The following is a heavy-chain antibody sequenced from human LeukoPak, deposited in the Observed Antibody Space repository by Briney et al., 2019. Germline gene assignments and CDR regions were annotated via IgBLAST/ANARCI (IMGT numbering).Heavy chain of an antibody. D-gene: IGHD6-6*01. CDR2: IYYSGST. V-gene: IGHV4-59*01. CDR1: GGSISSYY. Sequence: RPSETLSLTCTVSGGSISSYYWSWIRQPPGKGLEWIGYIYYSGSTNYNPSLKSRVTISVDTSKNQFSLKLSSVTAADTAVYYCARGYSSLSEADYWGQGTLVTVSS. J-gene: IGHJ4*02. CDR3: ARGYSSLSEADY.